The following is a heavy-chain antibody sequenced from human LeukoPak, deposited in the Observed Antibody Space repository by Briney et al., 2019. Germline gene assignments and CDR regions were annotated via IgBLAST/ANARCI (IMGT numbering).Heavy chain of an antibody. CDR3: ARKGPYDSSGYDFDY. J-gene: IGHJ4*02. CDR2: INHSGST. V-gene: IGHV4-34*01. CDR1: GGSFSGYY. Sequence: SETLSLTCAAYGGSFSGYYWSWIRQPPGKGLEWIGEINHSGSTNYNPSLKSRVTISVDTSKNQFSLKLSSVTAADTAVYYCARKGPYDSSGYDFDYWGQGTLVTVSS. D-gene: IGHD3-22*01.